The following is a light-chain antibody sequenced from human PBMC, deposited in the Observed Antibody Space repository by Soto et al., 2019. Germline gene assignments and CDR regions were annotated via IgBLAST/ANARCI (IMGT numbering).Light chain of an antibody. CDR1: SSDVGGYNY. CDR3: CSYAGSLSAVV. CDR2: DVS. J-gene: IGLJ2*01. V-gene: IGLV2-11*01. Sequence: QSVLTQPRSVSGSPGQSVTISCTGTSSDVGGYNYVSWYQQHPGKAPKLMIYDVSKRPSGVPDRFSGSKSGNTASLTISGLQAEDEADYYCCSYAGSLSAVVFGGGTKLTVL.